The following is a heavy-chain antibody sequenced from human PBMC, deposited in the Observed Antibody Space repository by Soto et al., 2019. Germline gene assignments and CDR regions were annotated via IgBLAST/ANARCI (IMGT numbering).Heavy chain of an antibody. CDR1: GGTFSSYA. D-gene: IGHD2-2*01. CDR3: ARGTDCSSTSCSTPYYYYYGMDV. J-gene: IGHJ6*02. CDR2: IIHIFGTA. V-gene: IGHV1-69*13. Sequence: ASVKVSCKASGGTFSSYAISWVRQAPGQGLEWMGGIIHIFGTANYAQKFQGRVTITADESTSTAYMELSSLRSEDTAVYYCARGTDCSSTSCSTPYYYYYGMDVWGQGTTVTVSS.